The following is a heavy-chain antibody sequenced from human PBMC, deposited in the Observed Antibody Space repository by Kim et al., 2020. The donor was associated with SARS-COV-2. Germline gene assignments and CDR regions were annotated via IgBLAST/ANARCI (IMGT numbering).Heavy chain of an antibody. V-gene: IGHV3-73*01. CDR3: SSDNCSSTSCYSRGDY. D-gene: IGHD2-2*02. Sequence: GGSLRLSCAASGFTFSGSAMHWVRQASGKGLEWVGHIRNKANSYATVYAASVKGRFTISRDDSKNTAYLQMNSLKTEDTAVYYCSSDNCSSTSCYSRGDYWGQGTLVTVSS. J-gene: IGHJ4*02. CDR2: IRNKANSYAT. CDR1: GFTFSGSA.